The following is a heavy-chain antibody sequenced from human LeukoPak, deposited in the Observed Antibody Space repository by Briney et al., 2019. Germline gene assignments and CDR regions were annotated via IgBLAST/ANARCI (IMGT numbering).Heavy chain of an antibody. Sequence: GGSLRLSCVASGLAFGTYWMHWVRQVPGRGRLWVARTNSDMSDIIYADSVKGRFIISRDNTKSTLFLQMNTLRLDDSAVYYCAGGVASRLLDYWGRGALVADSS. CDR2: TNSDMSDI. V-gene: IGHV3-74*01. CDR3: AGGVASRLLDY. D-gene: IGHD4-11*01. CDR1: GLAFGTYW. J-gene: IGHJ4*02.